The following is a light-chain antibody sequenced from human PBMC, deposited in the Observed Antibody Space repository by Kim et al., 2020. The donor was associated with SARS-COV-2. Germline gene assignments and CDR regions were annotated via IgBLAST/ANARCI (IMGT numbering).Light chain of an antibody. CDR3: QSYDSSNQV. CDR1: SGSIASNY. Sequence: NFMLTQPHSVSESPGKTVTISCPRSSGSIASNYVQWYQQRPGSAPTTVIYEDNQRPSGVPDRFSGSIDSSSNSASLTISGLKTEDEADYYCQSYDSSNQVFGGGTKVTVL. V-gene: IGLV6-57*04. J-gene: IGLJ3*02. CDR2: EDN.